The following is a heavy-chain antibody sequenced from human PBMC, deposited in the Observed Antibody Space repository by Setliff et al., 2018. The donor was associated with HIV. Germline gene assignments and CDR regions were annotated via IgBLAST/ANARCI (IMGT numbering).Heavy chain of an antibody. Sequence: ASVKVSCKASGFTFTNSAMQWVRQARGQRLEWIGWIVVGSYNTNYAQKFQERVTITRDLSTSTAYMELSSLRSEDTAVYYCAAASNRRVRGVNLHYYYHMDVWGKGTTVTVSS. D-gene: IGHD3-10*01. J-gene: IGHJ6*03. CDR2: IVVGSYNT. V-gene: IGHV1-58*02. CDR3: AAASNRRVRGVNLHYYYHMDV. CDR1: GFTFTNSA.